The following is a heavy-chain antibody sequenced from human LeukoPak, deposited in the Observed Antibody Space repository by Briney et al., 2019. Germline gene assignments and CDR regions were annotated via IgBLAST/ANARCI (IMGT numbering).Heavy chain of an antibody. Sequence: ASVKVSCKASGSTFTGYYIHWVRQAPGQGLEWMGWINPDSGGTNYAQKFQGRVTMTRDTSISTAYMELSRLRSDDTAVYFCARALIPEDYIVVWGTGTTVTVSS. CDR3: ARALIPEDYIVV. J-gene: IGHJ6*03. CDR2: INPDSGGT. CDR1: GSTFTGYY. D-gene: IGHD3-16*01. V-gene: IGHV1-2*02.